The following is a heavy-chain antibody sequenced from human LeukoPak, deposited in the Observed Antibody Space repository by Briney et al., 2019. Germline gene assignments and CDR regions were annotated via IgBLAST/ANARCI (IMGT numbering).Heavy chain of an antibody. CDR1: GFPFSSYG. CDR2: IWYDGSNK. CDR3: ARHTVTYYYYYMDV. D-gene: IGHD4-17*01. V-gene: IGHV3-33*01. J-gene: IGHJ6*03. Sequence: GGSLRLSCAASGFPFSSYGMHWVRQAPGKGLEWVAVIWYDGSNKYYADSVKGRFTISRDNSKNTLYLQMNSLRAEDTAVYYCARHTVTYYYYYMDVWGKGTTVTVSS.